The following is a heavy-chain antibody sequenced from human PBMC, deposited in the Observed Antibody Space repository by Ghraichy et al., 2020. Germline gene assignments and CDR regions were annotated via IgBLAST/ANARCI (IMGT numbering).Heavy chain of an antibody. J-gene: IGHJ4*02. CDR3: ARVAGGGATYFDY. V-gene: IGHV1-69*02. CDR1: GGTFSSYT. CDR2: IIPILGIA. D-gene: IGHD3-10*01. Sequence: SVKVSCKASGGTFSSYTISWVRQAPGQGLEWMGRIIPILGIANYAQKFQGRVTITADKSTSTAYMELSSLRSEDTAVYYCARVAGGGATYFDYWGQGTLVTVSS.